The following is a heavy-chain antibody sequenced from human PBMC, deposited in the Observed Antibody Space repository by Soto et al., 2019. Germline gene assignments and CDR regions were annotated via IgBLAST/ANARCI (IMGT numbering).Heavy chain of an antibody. CDR1: GYTFTNYD. Sequence: QVQLVQSGAEVKKPGASVKVSCKASGYTFTNYDINWVRQATGQGLEWMGWMNPNRGNTGSAQRSQGRVTMTRNTSISTAYMELSSLRSEDTAVYYCVGGDGGHSDGGAYWGQGTLVTVSS. CDR3: VGGDGGHSDGGAY. V-gene: IGHV1-8*01. J-gene: IGHJ4*02. CDR2: MNPNRGNT. D-gene: IGHD2-21*02.